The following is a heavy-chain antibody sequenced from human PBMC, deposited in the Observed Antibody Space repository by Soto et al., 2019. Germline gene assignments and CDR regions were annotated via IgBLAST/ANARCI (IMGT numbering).Heavy chain of an antibody. J-gene: IGHJ4*02. CDR3: TRDGYCSGGSCPAIDY. CDR2: IRSKAYGGTT. Sequence: EVQLVESGGGLVQPGRSLRLSCTASGFTFGDYAMSWFRQAPGKGLEWVGFIRSKAYGGTTEYAASVKGRFTISRDDSKSIAYLQMNSLKTEDTAVYYCTRDGYCSGGSCPAIDYWGQGTLVTVSS. CDR1: GFTFGDYA. D-gene: IGHD2-15*01. V-gene: IGHV3-49*03.